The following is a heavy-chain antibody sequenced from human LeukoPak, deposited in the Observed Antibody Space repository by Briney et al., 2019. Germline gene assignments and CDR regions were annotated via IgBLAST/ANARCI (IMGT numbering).Heavy chain of an antibody. CDR2: ISSSSSTI. V-gene: IGHV3-48*04. CDR1: GFTFSSYS. D-gene: IGHD4-11*01. Sequence: PGGSLRLSCAASGFTFSSYSMIWVRQAPGKGLEWVSYISSSSSTIYYADSVKGRFTISRDNAKNSLYLQMNSLRAEDTAVYYCASYSNYLFDYWGQGTLVTVSS. CDR3: ASYSNYLFDY. J-gene: IGHJ4*02.